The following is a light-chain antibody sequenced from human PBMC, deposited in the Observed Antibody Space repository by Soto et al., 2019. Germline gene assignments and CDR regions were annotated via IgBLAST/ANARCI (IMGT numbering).Light chain of an antibody. CDR2: AAS. CDR3: QHSYITPYT. Sequence: DIQMTQSPSSLSASVGDRVTITCRASQNISSYLNWYQQKPGKAPKVLIYAASSLQSGVPSRFSGSGSVTDFTLTISSLQPEDFATYYCQHSYITPYTFRQVTKLEIK. J-gene: IGKJ2*01. CDR1: QNISSY. V-gene: IGKV1-39*01.